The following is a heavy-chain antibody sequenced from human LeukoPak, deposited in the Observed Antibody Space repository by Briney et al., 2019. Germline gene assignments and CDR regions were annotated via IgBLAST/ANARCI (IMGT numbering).Heavy chain of an antibody. D-gene: IGHD1-26*01. J-gene: IGHJ4*02. Sequence: SVKVSCKASGGTFSSYAISWVRQAPGQGLEWMGGIIPIFGTANYAQKFQGRVTITADESTSTAYMELSSLRSEDTAVYYCARNAVGARDFDYWGQGTLVTVSS. CDR3: ARNAVGARDFDY. CDR1: GGTFSSYA. CDR2: IIPIFGTA. V-gene: IGHV1-69*13.